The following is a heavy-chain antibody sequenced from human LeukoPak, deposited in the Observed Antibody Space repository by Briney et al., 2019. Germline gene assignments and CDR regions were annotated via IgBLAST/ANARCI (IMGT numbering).Heavy chain of an antibody. CDR3: AKADNSGWSYFDY. CDR1: GFTFSNAW. CDR2: IKSKTDGGTT. D-gene: IGHD6-19*01. Sequence: GGSLRLSCAASGFTFSNAWMSWVRQAPGKGLEWVGRIKSKTDGGTTDYAAPVKGRFTISRDNSKNTLYLQMSSLRAEDTAIYYCAKADNSGWSYFDYWGQGTLVTVSS. J-gene: IGHJ4*02. V-gene: IGHV3-15*01.